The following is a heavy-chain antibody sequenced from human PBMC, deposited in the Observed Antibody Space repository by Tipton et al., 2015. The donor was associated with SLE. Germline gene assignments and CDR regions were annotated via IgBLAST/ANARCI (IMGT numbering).Heavy chain of an antibody. V-gene: IGHV4-34*01. CDR3: ARANSSGWYGYYYYGMDV. CDR2: INHSGST. Sequence: TLSLTCAVYGGSFSGYYWSWIRQPPGKGLEWIGEINHSGSTNYNPSLKSRVTISVDTSKNQFSLKLSSVTAADTAVYYCARANSSGWYGYYYYGMDVWGQGTTVTVSS. D-gene: IGHD6-19*01. J-gene: IGHJ6*02. CDR1: GGSFSGYY.